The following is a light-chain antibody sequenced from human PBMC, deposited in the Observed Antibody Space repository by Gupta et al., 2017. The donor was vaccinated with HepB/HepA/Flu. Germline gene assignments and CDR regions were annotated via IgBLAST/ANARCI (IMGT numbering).Light chain of an antibody. J-gene: IGKJ3*01. V-gene: IGKV3-11*01. CDR1: QSVSSY. Sequence: EIVLTQSPATLSLSPGERATLSCRASQSVSSYLAWYQQKPGQAPRLLIYDASNRDTGIPARFSGSGCGTDVTLTISSREQEDFAGYYCQQRSNWPPFTFGHGTXVDIK. CDR2: DAS. CDR3: QQRSNWPPFT.